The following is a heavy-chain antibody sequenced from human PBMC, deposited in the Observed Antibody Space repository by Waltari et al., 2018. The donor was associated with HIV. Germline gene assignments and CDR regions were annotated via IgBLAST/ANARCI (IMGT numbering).Heavy chain of an antibody. D-gene: IGHD5-18*01. V-gene: IGHV3-7*01. CDR2: IKQDGSVK. CDR3: ATVDTAMGRFDY. Sequence: EVQLVGPGGGLVRPGGSLRPSGAASGFTFSSYWLSWVRQAPGKGLEWVANIKQDGSVKYDVDSVKGRFTISRDNAKNSLYLQMNSLRAEDTAVYYCATVDTAMGRFDYWGQGTLVTVSS. J-gene: IGHJ4*02. CDR1: GFTFSSYW.